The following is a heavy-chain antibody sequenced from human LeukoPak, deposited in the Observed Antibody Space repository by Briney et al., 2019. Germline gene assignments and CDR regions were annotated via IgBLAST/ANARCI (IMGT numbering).Heavy chain of an antibody. CDR2: ISGSGDST. D-gene: IGHD6-19*01. CDR1: GFTFSSFA. Sequence: PSGGSLRLSCAASGFTFSSFALSWVRQAPGKGLEWVSSISGSGDSTYYMESVKGRFAISRDNSENTLYLQMNSLRADDTAVYYCAREYSSGWYGYWGQGTLVTVSS. V-gene: IGHV3-23*01. CDR3: AREYSSGWYGY. J-gene: IGHJ4*02.